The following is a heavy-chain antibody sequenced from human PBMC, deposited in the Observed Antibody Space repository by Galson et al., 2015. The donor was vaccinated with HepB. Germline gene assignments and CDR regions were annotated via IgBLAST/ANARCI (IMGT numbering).Heavy chain of an antibody. CDR3: ARDPDHGAMDV. CDR2: MHYDGGER. J-gene: IGHJ6*02. CDR1: GLMFSSQW. Sequence: SLRLSCAASGLMFSSQWMSWVRQAPGKGLEWVAVMHYDGGERYYVDSVKGRSTISRDNAKNSLVLQMNSLRAEDTAVYYCARDPDHGAMDVWGRGTTVTVSS. V-gene: IGHV3-7*01. D-gene: IGHD5-24*01.